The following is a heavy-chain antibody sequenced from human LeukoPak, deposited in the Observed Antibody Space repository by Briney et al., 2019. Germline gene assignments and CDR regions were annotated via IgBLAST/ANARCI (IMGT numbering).Heavy chain of an antibody. CDR2: IMQDGSEK. CDR3: ARRYCGGDCHSPYFDY. J-gene: IGHJ4*02. V-gene: IGHV3-7*01. Sequence: PGGSLRLSCAASGFTFSNYWMSWVRQAPGKGLEWVANIMQDGSEKYYVDSVKGRFTISRDNAKNSLYPQMNSLRAEDTAVYYCARRYCGGDCHSPYFDYWGQGTLVTVSS. CDR1: GFTFSNYW. D-gene: IGHD2-21*02.